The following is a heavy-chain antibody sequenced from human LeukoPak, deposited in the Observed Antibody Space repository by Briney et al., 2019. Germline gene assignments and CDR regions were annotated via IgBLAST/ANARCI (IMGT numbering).Heavy chain of an antibody. CDR2: ISSSGSTI. Sequence: GGSLRLSCAASGFTFSSYEMNWVRQAPGKGLEWVSYISSSGSTIYYADSVKGRFTISRDNAKSTLYLQMNSLRAEDTAVYYCARALFLGDWFDSWGQGTLVTVSS. CDR1: GFTFSSYE. CDR3: ARALFLGDWFDS. J-gene: IGHJ5*01. V-gene: IGHV3-48*03. D-gene: IGHD3-16*01.